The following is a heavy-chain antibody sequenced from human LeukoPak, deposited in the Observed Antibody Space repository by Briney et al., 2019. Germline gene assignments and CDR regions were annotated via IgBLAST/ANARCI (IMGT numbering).Heavy chain of an antibody. CDR1: GFTFSSYA. V-gene: IGHV3-30*01. D-gene: IGHD3-3*01. CDR2: ISYDGSNK. Sequence: PGGSLRLSCAASGFTFSSYAMHWVRQAPGKGLEWVAVISYDGSNKYYADSVKGRFTISRDNSKNTLYLQMNSLRAEDTAVYYCARDSYYDFWSGYYDYYYYYMDAWGKGTTVTVSS. CDR3: ARDSYYDFWSGYYDYYYYYMDA. J-gene: IGHJ6*03.